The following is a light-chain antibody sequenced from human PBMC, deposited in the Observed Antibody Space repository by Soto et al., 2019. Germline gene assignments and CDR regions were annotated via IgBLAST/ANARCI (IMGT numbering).Light chain of an antibody. J-gene: IGLJ3*02. CDR2: GNS. CDR3: LSYDTSLSGSWV. V-gene: IGLV1-40*01. Sequence: QSVLTQPPSVSGAPGQTVTISCTGTRSNFGAGYDVHWYQQLPGTAPKLLIYGNSRRPSGVPDRFSGSKSATSASLAITGLQTEDEADYYCLSYDTSLSGSWVFGGGTKLTVL. CDR1: RSNFGAGYD.